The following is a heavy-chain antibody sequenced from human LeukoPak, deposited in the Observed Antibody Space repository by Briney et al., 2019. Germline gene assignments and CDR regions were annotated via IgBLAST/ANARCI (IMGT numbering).Heavy chain of an antibody. CDR2: IYHSGST. V-gene: IGHV4-30-2*01. D-gene: IGHD3-22*01. Sequence: SQTLSLTCAVSGGSISSGGYSWSWIRQPPGKGLEWIGYIYHSGSTYYNPSLKSRVTISVDRSKNQFSLKLSSVTAADTAVYYCARVAIVVGYWGQGTLVTVSS. CDR3: ARVAIVVGY. J-gene: IGHJ4*02. CDR1: GGSISSGGYS.